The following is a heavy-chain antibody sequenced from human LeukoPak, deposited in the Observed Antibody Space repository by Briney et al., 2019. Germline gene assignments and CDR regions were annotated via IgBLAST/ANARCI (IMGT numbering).Heavy chain of an antibody. J-gene: IGHJ4*02. Sequence: PGGSLRLSCAASGFTFSNYGMHWVRQAPGKGLEWVAVIWYDGSNKYYADSVKGRFTISRDNSKNTLYLQMSSLRAEDTAVYYCARQLSGWYDADPYWGQGTLVTVSS. CDR3: ARQLSGWYDADPY. CDR2: IWYDGSNK. D-gene: IGHD6-19*01. CDR1: GFTFSNYG. V-gene: IGHV3-33*01.